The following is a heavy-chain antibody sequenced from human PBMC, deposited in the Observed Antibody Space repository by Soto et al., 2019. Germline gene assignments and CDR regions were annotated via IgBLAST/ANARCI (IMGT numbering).Heavy chain of an antibody. CDR3: ARGERSSGWYAGWLSD. J-gene: IGHJ4*02. CDR1: GYTFTGYY. D-gene: IGHD6-19*01. V-gene: IGHV1-2*04. CDR2: INPNSGGT. Sequence: ASVKVSCKASGYTFTGYYMHWVRQAPGQGLEWMGWINPNSGGTNYAQKFQGWVTMTRDTSISTAYMELSRLRSDDTAVYYCARGERSSGWYAGWLSDWGQGTLVTVSS.